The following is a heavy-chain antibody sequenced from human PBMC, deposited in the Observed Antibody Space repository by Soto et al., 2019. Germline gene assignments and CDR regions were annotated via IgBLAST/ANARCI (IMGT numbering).Heavy chain of an antibody. V-gene: IGHV4-4*07. J-gene: IGHJ4*02. CDR3: ARGSSRWDY. D-gene: IGHD6-13*01. Sequence: SETLSLTCTVSGGSISSFYWSWSRQPAGKGLEWIGSNYSCARNNHSPSLKSRATMSVDTSKNQFSLRLSSVTAADTAMYYCARGSSRWDYWGQGTLVTVSS. CDR1: GGSISSFY. CDR2: NYSCARN.